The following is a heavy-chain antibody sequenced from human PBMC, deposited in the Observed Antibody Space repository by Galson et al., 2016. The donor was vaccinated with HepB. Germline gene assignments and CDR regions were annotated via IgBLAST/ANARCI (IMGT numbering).Heavy chain of an antibody. CDR2: IKPSGGNT. CDR3: ARELDHSFYFDY. CDR1: GYTFNTYN. V-gene: IGHV1-46*02. D-gene: IGHD1-14*01. Sequence: SVKVSCKASGYTFNTYNMHWVRQAPGQGLEWMGIIKPSGGNTIYAQKFQDRITMTRDTSTSTVYMELISLRSEDTAVYYWARELDHSFYFDYWGQGTLLTVSS. J-gene: IGHJ4*02.